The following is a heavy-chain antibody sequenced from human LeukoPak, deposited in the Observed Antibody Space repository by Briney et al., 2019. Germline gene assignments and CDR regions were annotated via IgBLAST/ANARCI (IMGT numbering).Heavy chain of an antibody. D-gene: IGHD3-22*01. CDR3: AREVVVVPIGYFDY. CDR1: GGSISSDHYY. J-gene: IGHJ4*02. CDR2: IYYSGSA. V-gene: IGHV4-30-4*01. Sequence: PSQTLPLTCTVSGGSISSDHYYWNWIRQPPGKGLQWIGYIYYSGSAFYNPSLNSRVTISLDTSKNRFSLKLSSVTAADTAVYYCAREVVVVPIGYFDYWGQGTLVTVSS.